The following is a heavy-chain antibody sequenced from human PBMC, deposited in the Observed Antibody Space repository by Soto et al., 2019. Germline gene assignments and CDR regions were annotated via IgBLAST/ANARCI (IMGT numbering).Heavy chain of an antibody. CDR1: GGSFSDFA. Sequence: QVQLAQSGAEVRKPGSSVKVSCRASGGSFSDFAFSWVRQAPGQGLEWMGGIIPMFAATKYAQRFQGRITITADASTCSVCLALSSLTSDDSAVYYCAGGGIVAVPAALPSYDDYTNYRFDSWGQGTLVSVSS. CDR2: IIPMFAAT. CDR3: AGGGIVAVPAALPSYDDYTNYRFDS. V-gene: IGHV1-69*01. D-gene: IGHD4-4*01. J-gene: IGHJ4*02.